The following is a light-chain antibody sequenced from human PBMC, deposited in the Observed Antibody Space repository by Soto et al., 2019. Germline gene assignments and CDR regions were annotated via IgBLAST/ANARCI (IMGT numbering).Light chain of an antibody. J-gene: IGKJ2*01. V-gene: IGKV3-20*01. CDR1: QSVSSSY. Sequence: EIVLTQSPGTLSLSPGERATLSCRASQSVSSSYLAWYQQKPGQAPRLLIYGASSRATGIPDRFSGSGSGTEFTLTIRRLEHDDFAVYSCQQYGSSPPYTFGQGTKLEIK. CDR2: GAS. CDR3: QQYGSSPPYT.